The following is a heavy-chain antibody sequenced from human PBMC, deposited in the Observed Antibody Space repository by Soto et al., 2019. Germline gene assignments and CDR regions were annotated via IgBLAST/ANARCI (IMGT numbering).Heavy chain of an antibody. J-gene: IGHJ3*01. CDR1: GFSVSNNY. CDR2: IYTGGNT. CDR3: GRVLKTVGWDNDVFDL. V-gene: IGHV3-53*01. Sequence: GGSLRLSCAASGFSVSNNYMTWVRQAPGKGLEWVSVIYTGGNTYYADSVEGRFTTSRDNAKNTLYLQMDFLAAEDTAVYYCGRVLKTVGWDNDVFDLWGQGTMVTVSS. D-gene: IGHD6-19*01.